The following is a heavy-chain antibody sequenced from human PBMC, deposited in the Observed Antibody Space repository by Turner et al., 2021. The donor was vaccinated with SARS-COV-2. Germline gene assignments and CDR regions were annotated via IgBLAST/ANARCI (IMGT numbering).Heavy chain of an antibody. CDR1: GYTFTSYD. CDR3: ARTVTAIVCVDY. D-gene: IGHD5-18*01. Sequence: QVQMVQSGAQVMKPGACVMVSCKASGYTFTSYDINWVRQATGQGLEWMGWMNPNRGNTGYAQKFQGRVTMTRNTSISTAYMELSSLRSEDTAVYYCARTVTAIVCVDYWGQGTLVTVSS. CDR2: MNPNRGNT. J-gene: IGHJ4*02. V-gene: IGHV1-8*02.